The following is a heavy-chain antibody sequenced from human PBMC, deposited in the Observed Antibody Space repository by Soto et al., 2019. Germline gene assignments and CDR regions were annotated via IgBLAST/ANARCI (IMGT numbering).Heavy chain of an antibody. CDR1: GFRFEDYA. CDR2: IAWNSDII. V-gene: IGHV3-9*01. J-gene: IGHJ6*02. D-gene: IGHD3-10*01. CDR3: AQDHYGSAIYGMDV. Sequence: EVQLVESGGGLVQPGTSLRLSCAASGFRFEDYAMHWVRQAPGKGLEWVSGIAWNSDIIGYADSVKGRFTISRDNGKNSLYLQMNSLRPEDTALYYCAQDHYGSAIYGMDVWGQGTTVTVSS.